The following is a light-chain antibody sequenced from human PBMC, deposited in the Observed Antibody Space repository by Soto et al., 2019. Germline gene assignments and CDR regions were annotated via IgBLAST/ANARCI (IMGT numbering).Light chain of an antibody. CDR1: QSVSSSY. Sequence: EVMLTQSPGTLSLSQGERATLSCRASQSVSSSYLAWYQQKPGQAPRLLIYGASSRATGIPDRFSGSGSGTDFTLTISRLEPEDFAVYYCQQYGSSRTFGPGTKVDI. J-gene: IGKJ3*01. CDR2: GAS. V-gene: IGKV3-20*01. CDR3: QQYGSSRT.